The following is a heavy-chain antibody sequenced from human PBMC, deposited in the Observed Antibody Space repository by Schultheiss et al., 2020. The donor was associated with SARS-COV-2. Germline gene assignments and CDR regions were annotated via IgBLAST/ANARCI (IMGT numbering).Heavy chain of an antibody. CDR3: ARIIRFLEWLFDY. V-gene: IGHV4-39*07. J-gene: IGHJ4*02. D-gene: IGHD3-3*01. CDR1: GGSISSSSYY. CDR2: VSYSGRT. Sequence: SETLSLTCTVSGGSISSSSYYWGWIRQPPGQGLEWIGSVSYSGRTYQNPSLKGRVTISVDTSKNQFSLKLSSVTAADTAVYYCARIIRFLEWLFDYWGQGTLVTVSS.